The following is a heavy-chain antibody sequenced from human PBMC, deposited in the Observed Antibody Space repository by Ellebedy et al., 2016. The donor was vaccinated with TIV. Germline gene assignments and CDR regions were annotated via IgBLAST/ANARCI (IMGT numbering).Heavy chain of an antibody. V-gene: IGHV3-74*01. D-gene: IGHD4-17*01. CDR2: INSDGSDT. J-gene: IGHJ6*02. CDR1: GFTFSRYW. Sequence: GESLKISCAASGFTFSRYWMHWVRQAPGKGLVWVSRINSDGSDTDYADSVKGRFTISRDNAKNSLYLQMNSLRAEDTAVYYCVRDDYGEGGSMDVWGQGTTVTVSS. CDR3: VRDDYGEGGSMDV.